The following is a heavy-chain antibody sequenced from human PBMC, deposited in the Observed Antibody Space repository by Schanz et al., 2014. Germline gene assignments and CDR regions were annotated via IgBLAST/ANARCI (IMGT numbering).Heavy chain of an antibody. CDR3: AKTPREYCNYYNCPNWFDS. D-gene: IGHD3-10*01. CDR2: ISASGGTT. J-gene: IGHJ5*01. Sequence: EVQLVESGGGLVQPGGSLRLSCTASGFTFSSYSMNWVRQAPGKGLEWVSAISASGGTTYYADSVKGRFTISRDNSKNTLYLQMNSLIAENTAVYYCAKTPREYCNYYNCPNWFDSWGQGTLVTASS. CDR1: GFTFSSYS. V-gene: IGHV3-23*04.